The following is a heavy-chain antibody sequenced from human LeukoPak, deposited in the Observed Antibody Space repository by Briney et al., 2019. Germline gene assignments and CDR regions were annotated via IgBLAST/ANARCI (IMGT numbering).Heavy chain of an antibody. CDR2: ISGGGTST. CDR3: AKDGVLNSWNYGEFDP. V-gene: IGHV3-23*01. CDR1: AFTFSTYG. J-gene: IGHJ5*02. D-gene: IGHD1-7*01. Sequence: GGSLRLSCVASAFTFSTYGMSWVRQAPGKGLEWVSTISGGGTSTYYADSVKGRFAISRDNSKSTLYLQMNSLRAEDTAVYYCAKDGVLNSWNYGEFDPWGQGTLVTVSS.